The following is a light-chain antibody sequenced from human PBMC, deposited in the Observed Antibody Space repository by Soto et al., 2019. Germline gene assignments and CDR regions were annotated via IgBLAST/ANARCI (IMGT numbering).Light chain of an antibody. V-gene: IGLV2-11*01. CDR3: CSYAGSYTYV. Sequence: QSALTQPHSVSGSPGQSVTISCTGTSVDVGAYDFVSWYQQHPGKAPKLMIYDVSKRPSGVPDRFSGSKSGNTASLTISGLQAEDEADYYCCSYAGSYTYVFGTGTKVTVL. CDR1: SVDVGAYDF. J-gene: IGLJ1*01. CDR2: DVS.